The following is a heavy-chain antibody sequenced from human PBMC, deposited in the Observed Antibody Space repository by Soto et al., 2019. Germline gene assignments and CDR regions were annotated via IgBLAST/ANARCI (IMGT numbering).Heavy chain of an antibody. CDR2: ISAYNGNT. D-gene: IGHD2-15*01. CDR3: ARVLGYCSGGSCYSPVDYYYGMDV. CDR1: GFTFTSYG. J-gene: IGHJ6*02. V-gene: IGHV1-18*01. Sequence: ASVKVSCKASGFTFTSYGISWVRQAPGQGLEWMGWISAYNGNTNYAQELQGRVTMTTDTSTSTAYMELRSLRSDDTAVYYCARVLGYCSGGSCYSPVDYYYGMDVWGQGTTVTVSS.